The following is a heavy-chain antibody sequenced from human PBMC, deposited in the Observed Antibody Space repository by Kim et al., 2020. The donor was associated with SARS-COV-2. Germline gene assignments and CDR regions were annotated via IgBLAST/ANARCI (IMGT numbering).Heavy chain of an antibody. J-gene: IGHJ4*02. CDR2: ISYDGSNK. CDR1: GFTFSSYG. CDR3: AKSAPWDPADY. V-gene: IGHV3-30*18. Sequence: GGSLRLSCAASGFTFSSYGMHWVRQAPGKGLEWVAVISYDGSNKYYADSVKGRFTISRDNSKNTLYLQMNSLRAEDTAVYYCAKSAPWDPADYWGQGTLVTVSS. D-gene: IGHD1-26*01.